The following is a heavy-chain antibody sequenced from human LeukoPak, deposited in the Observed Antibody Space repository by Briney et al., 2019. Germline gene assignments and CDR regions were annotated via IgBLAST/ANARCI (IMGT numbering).Heavy chain of an antibody. Sequence: GGSLRLSCVASGFTFSSYWMHWVRQAPGEGLVWVSRINSDGSTTTYADSVKGRFTISRDNAKNTLYLQINSLRVEDTAAYYCARAVNWGSDSYYYMDVWGKGTTVTVSS. V-gene: IGHV3-74*01. CDR3: ARAVNWGSDSYYYMDV. CDR1: GFTFSSYW. J-gene: IGHJ6*03. D-gene: IGHD7-27*01. CDR2: INSDGSTT.